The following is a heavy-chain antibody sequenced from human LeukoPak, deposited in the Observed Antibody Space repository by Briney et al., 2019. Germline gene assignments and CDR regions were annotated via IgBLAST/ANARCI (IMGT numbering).Heavy chain of an antibody. V-gene: IGHV3-7*04. CDR3: ARVQTGMTNWFDP. J-gene: IGHJ5*02. D-gene: IGHD1-1*01. Sequence: GGSLRLSCAASGFTFSRSWMSWVRQAPGKGLEWVANIDQDGSGKYYVNSVKGRFTISRDTAKDSLYLQMNSLRAEDTAVYYCARVQTGMTNWFDPWGQGTLVTVSS. CDR2: IDQDGSGK. CDR1: GFTFSRSW.